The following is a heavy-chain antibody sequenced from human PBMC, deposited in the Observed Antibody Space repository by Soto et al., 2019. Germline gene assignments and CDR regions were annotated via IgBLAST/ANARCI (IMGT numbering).Heavy chain of an antibody. CDR3: AKTNAKLLWFGETPYGMDV. CDR2: ISGSGGST. V-gene: IGHV3-23*01. Sequence: GGSLRLSRAASGFTFSSYAMSWVRQAPGKGLEWVSAISGSGGSTYYADSVKGRFTISRDNSKNTLYLQMNSLRAEDTAVYYCAKTNAKLLWFGETPYGMDVWGQGTTVTVSS. J-gene: IGHJ6*02. D-gene: IGHD3-10*01. CDR1: GFTFSSYA.